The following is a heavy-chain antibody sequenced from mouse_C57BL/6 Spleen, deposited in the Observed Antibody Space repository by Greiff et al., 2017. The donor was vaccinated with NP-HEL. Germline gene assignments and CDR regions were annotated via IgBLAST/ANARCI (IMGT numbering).Heavy chain of an antibody. CDR2: INPYNGGT. Sequence: VQLQQSGPVLVKPGASVKMSCKASRYTFTDYYMNWVKQSHGKSLEWIGVINPYNGGTSYNQKFKGKATLTVDKSSSTAYMELNSLTSEDSAVYYCARIGLVYAMDYWGQGTSVTVSS. J-gene: IGHJ4*01. D-gene: IGHD2-14*01. CDR3: ARIGLVYAMDY. CDR1: RYTFTDYY. V-gene: IGHV1-19*01.